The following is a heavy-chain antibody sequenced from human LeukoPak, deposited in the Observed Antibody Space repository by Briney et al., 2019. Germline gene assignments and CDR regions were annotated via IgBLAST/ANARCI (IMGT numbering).Heavy chain of an antibody. CDR3: ARQAGSGFDY. D-gene: IGHD3-10*01. J-gene: IGHJ4*02. Sequence: GGSLRLSCAASGFTFSGYWMHWVRQGPEKGLELVSRIDNDGHGILYADSVKGRFSTSRDNAKNTLYLQMNSLRAEDTAVYYCARQAGSGFDYWGQGSLVTVSS. V-gene: IGHV3-74*03. CDR2: IDNDGHGI. CDR1: GFTFSGYW.